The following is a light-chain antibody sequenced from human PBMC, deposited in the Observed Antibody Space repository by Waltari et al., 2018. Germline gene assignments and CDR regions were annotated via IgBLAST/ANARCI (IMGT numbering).Light chain of an antibody. Sequence: SYELTQSPSLSVSPGQTASITCSGDQFGHIYLSWYQQKPGQSPFLPIFQDNMRPSGIPERFSGSNSGNTVTLTISGTQAVDEADYYCQAWDSNRYVIFGGGTKLTVL. CDR3: QAWDSNRYVI. CDR1: QFGHIY. CDR2: QDN. V-gene: IGLV3-1*01. J-gene: IGLJ2*01.